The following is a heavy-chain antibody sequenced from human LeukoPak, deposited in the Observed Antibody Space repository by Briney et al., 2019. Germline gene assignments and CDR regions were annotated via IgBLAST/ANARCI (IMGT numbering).Heavy chain of an antibody. CDR2: IYYSGST. Sequence: SETLSLTCTVSGGSISSYYWNWIRQPPGKGLEWIGYIYYSGSTNSNPSLKSRVTISVDTSKNQFSLKLSSVTAADTAVYYCARDNGYSNYHPNYFDYWGQGTLVTVSS. D-gene: IGHD4-11*01. CDR3: ARDNGYSNYHPNYFDY. V-gene: IGHV4-59*01. J-gene: IGHJ4*02. CDR1: GGSISSYY.